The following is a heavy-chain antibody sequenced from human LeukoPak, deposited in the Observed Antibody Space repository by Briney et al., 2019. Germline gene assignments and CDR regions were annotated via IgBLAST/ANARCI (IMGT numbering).Heavy chain of an antibody. CDR2: INPKSGGT. CDR3: AREAAAAGENYFDY. J-gene: IGHJ4*02. CDR1: GYTFTSYA. D-gene: IGHD6-13*01. Sequence: ASVKVSCKASGYTFTSYAMHWVRQAPGQRLEWMGWINPKSGGTNYARKFQGRVTMTRDTSISTAYMELSRLRSDDTAVYYCAREAAAAGENYFDYWGQGTLVTVSS. V-gene: IGHV1-2*02.